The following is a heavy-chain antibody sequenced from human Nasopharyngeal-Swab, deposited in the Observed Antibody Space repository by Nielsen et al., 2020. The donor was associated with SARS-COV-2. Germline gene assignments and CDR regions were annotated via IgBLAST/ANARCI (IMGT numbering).Heavy chain of an antibody. Sequence: GSLRLSCAASGFTFSSFGMHWFRQAPGKGLEWVAFIAHDASNEYYGDSVKGRFSISRDSSKNTLYLQMDSLRGEDTAVYYCARDAPAHYGAFYWGRGTLVTVSS. CDR1: GFTFSSFG. CDR3: ARDAPAHYGAFY. V-gene: IGHV3-30*03. D-gene: IGHD4-17*01. J-gene: IGHJ4*02. CDR2: IAHDASNE.